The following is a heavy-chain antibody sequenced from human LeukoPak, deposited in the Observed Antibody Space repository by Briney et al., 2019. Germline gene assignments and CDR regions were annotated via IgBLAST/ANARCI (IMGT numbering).Heavy chain of an antibody. V-gene: IGHV4-4*07. CDR1: GGSISSYY. Sequence: PSETLSLTCTVSGGSISSYYWSWIRQPAGKGLEWIGRIYTSGSTNYNPSLKSRVTMSVDTSKNQFSLKLSSVTAADTAVYYCARAGRVHDYSLFDCWGQGTLVTVSS. CDR2: IYTSGST. D-gene: IGHD4-11*01. CDR3: ARAGRVHDYSLFDC. J-gene: IGHJ4*02.